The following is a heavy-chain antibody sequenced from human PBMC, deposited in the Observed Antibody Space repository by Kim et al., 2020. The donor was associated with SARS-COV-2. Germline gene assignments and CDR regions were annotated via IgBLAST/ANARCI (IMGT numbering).Heavy chain of an antibody. CDR1: GFTFSSYS. J-gene: IGHJ4*02. CDR3: ARDRGRGWLQPDY. D-gene: IGHD5-12*01. Sequence: GGSLRRSCAASGFTFSSYSMNWVRQAPGKGLEWVSSISSSSSYIYYADSVKGRFTISRDNAKNSLYLLMNSLRAEDTAVYYCARDRGRGWLQPDYWGQGTLVTVSS. CDR2: ISSSSSYI. V-gene: IGHV3-21*01.